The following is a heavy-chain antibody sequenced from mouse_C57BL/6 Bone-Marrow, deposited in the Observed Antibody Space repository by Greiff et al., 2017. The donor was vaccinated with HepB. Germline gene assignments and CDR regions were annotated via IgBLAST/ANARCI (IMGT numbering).Heavy chain of an antibody. Sequence: QVQLQQPGTELVKPGASVKLSCKASGYTFTSYWMHWVKQRPGQGLEWIGNINPSNGGTNYNEKFKSKATLTVDKSSSTAYLKLSSLTSEDSAVYDWARPPYYYGSSYWYFDVWGTGTTVTVST. CDR1: GYTFTSYW. J-gene: IGHJ1*03. CDR3: ARPPYYYGSSYWYFDV. D-gene: IGHD1-1*01. CDR2: INPSNGGT. V-gene: IGHV1-53*01.